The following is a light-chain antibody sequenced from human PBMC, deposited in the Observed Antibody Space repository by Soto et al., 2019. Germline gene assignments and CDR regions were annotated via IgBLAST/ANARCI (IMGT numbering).Light chain of an antibody. CDR3: QQYNSYWT. CDR2: DAS. CDR1: QRISSW. V-gene: IGKV1-5*01. J-gene: IGKJ1*01. Sequence: DIQMTQSPSTLSASVGDRVTITCRASQRISSWLAWYQQKPGKAPKLLIYDASNLESGVPSRFSGSGSGTEFTLTISSLPPDDFATYYCQQYNSYWTFGQGTKVEIK.